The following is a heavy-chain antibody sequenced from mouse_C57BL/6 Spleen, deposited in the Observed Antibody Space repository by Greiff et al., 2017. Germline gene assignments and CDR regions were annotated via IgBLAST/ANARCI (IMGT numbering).Heavy chain of an antibody. Sequence: VQLQQSGTVLARPGASVKMSCKTSGYTFTSYWMHWVKQRPGQGLEWIGAIYPGNSDTSYNQKFKGKAKLTAVTSASTAYMELSSLTNEDSAVYYCTSGDYGSSYPFAYWGQGTLVTVSA. CDR3: TSGDYGSSYPFAY. J-gene: IGHJ3*01. V-gene: IGHV1-5*01. CDR2: IYPGNSDT. CDR1: GYTFTSYW. D-gene: IGHD1-1*01.